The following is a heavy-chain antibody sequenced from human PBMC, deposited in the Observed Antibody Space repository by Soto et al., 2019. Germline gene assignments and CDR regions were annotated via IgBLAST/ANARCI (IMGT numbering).Heavy chain of an antibody. CDR1: GYTFTYRY. J-gene: IGHJ4*02. CDR2: ITPFNGNT. D-gene: IGHD5-12*01. CDR3: ARSGCYDYYFDY. Sequence: QMQLVQSGAEVKKTGSSVKVSCKASGYTFTYRYLHWVRQAPGQALEWMGWITPFNGNTNYAQKFQDRVTITRDRSMSTAYMELSSLRSEDTAMYYCARSGCYDYYFDYWGQGTLVTVSS. V-gene: IGHV1-45*02.